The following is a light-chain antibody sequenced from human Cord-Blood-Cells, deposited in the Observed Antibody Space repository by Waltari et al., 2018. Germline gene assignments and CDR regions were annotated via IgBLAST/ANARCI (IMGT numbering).Light chain of an antibody. J-gene: IGLJ2*01. CDR3: LLYYGGAQV. Sequence: QTVVTQEPSLTVSPGGTVTLPCASSTGAVPSGYYPNWFQQKPGQAPRALIYSTSNKRSWTPARFSGSLRGGKAALTLSGVQPEDEAEYYCLLYYGGAQVFGGGTKLTVL. V-gene: IGLV7-43*01. CDR2: STS. CDR1: TGAVPSGYY.